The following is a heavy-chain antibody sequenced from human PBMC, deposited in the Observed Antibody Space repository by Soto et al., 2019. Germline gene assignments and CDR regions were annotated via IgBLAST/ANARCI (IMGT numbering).Heavy chain of an antibody. V-gene: IGHV4-39*01. CDR2: IYGTGNT. CDR3: RSSSRYSTDV. CDR1: GGSITSSFY. J-gene: IGHJ6*02. D-gene: IGHD6-13*01. Sequence: QLQLQESGPGLVKPSETLSLSCTVSGGSITSSFYWGWIRQPPGKGLEWIGSIYGTGNTYYNPSLKGRVTRSADTSKNQFSLTLFSVTAAATAVYYCRSSSRYSTDVWGQGATVTVSS.